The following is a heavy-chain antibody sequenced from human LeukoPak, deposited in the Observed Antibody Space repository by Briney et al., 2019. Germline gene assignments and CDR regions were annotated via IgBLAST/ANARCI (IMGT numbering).Heavy chain of an antibody. CDR3: ARGRPHGNDY. J-gene: IGHJ4*02. CDR2: IDQDGSEK. CDR1: EFTFSANW. Sequence: GGSLRLSCADSEFTFSANWASWVRQAPGKGLEWVANIDQDGSEKNYVDSVKGRFTVSRDNAKNSLYLQMNSLRAEDTAVYYCARGRPHGNDYWGQGTLVTVSS. V-gene: IGHV3-7*01. D-gene: IGHD4-23*01.